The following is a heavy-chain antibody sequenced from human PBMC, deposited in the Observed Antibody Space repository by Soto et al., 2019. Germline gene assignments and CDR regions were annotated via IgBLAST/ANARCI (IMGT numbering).Heavy chain of an antibody. CDR2: IYHSGST. V-gene: IGHV4-30-2*01. D-gene: IGHD1-20*01. CDR3: ARDADISGTTPFFDS. Sequence: PSETLSLTCAVSGDSISNGGYSWTWIRQPPGKGLEWIGYIYHSGSTYYNPSLESRVTISIDRSKNQFSLNVNSVTAADTAVYYCARDADISGTTPFFDSWGQGTLVTVSS. CDR1: GDSISNGGYS. J-gene: IGHJ4*02.